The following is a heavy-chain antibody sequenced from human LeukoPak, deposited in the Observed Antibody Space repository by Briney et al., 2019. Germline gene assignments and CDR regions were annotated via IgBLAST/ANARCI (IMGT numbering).Heavy chain of an antibody. J-gene: IGHJ6*02. D-gene: IGHD3-3*01. CDR3: ARARGGYDFWSGYYYYYYGMDV. V-gene: IGHV3-23*01. Sequence: GGSLRLSCAASGFTFSSYAMSWVRQAPGKGLKWVSAISGSGGSTYYADSVKGRFTISRDNSKNTLYLQMNSLRAGDTAVYYCARARGGYDFWSGYYYYYYGMDVWGQGTTVTVSS. CDR2: ISGSGGST. CDR1: GFTFSSYA.